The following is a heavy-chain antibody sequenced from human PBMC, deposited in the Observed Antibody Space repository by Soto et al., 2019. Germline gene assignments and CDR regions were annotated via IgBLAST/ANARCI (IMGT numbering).Heavy chain of an antibody. D-gene: IGHD4-17*01. CDR3: AKTTGLIEPADY. J-gene: IGHJ4*02. Sequence: GGSLRLSCAASGFTFSSYAMSWVRQAPGKGLEWVSAISGSGDRTYYADSVKGRFTISRDNSKNTLYLEMNSLRAEDTAICYCAKTTGLIEPADYWGKGTMVTVSS. CDR2: ISGSGDRT. V-gene: IGHV3-23*01. CDR1: GFTFSSYA.